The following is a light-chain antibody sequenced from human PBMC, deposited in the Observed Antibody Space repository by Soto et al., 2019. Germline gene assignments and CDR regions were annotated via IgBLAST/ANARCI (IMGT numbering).Light chain of an antibody. V-gene: IGKV1-5*03. Sequence: DIQMTQSPSTLSASVGDRVTITCRASQSISSWLAWYQQKPGKAPKLLIYKASSLDSGVPSRFSGSGSGTEFTLTISSLQPDDFATYYCHQYISYWPLTFGQGTMV. CDR2: KAS. CDR1: QSISSW. J-gene: IGKJ1*01. CDR3: HQYISYWPLT.